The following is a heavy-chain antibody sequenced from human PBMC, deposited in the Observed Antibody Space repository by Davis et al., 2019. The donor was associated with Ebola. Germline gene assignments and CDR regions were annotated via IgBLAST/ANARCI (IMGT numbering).Heavy chain of an antibody. CDR1: GGSISSGDYY. Sequence: LRLSCTVSGGSISSGDYYWSWIRQPPGKGLEWIGYIDYSGYTHYNPSLKGRDTISLDRSKKQFSLKLSSVTAADTAVYYCARGLHYYYKGPYSNWYFDLWGRGTLVTVSS. CDR3: ARGLHYYYKGPYSNWYFDL. J-gene: IGHJ2*01. V-gene: IGHV4-30-4*01. D-gene: IGHD3-22*01. CDR2: IDYSGYT.